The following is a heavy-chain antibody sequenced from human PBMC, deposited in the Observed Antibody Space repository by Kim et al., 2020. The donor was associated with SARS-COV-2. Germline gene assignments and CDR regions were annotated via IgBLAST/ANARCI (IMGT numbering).Heavy chain of an antibody. D-gene: IGHD3-10*01. CDR2: ISYDGSNK. Sequence: GGSLRLSCAASGFTFSSYAMHWVRQAPGKGLEWVAVISYDGSNKYYADSVKGRFTISRDNSKNTLYLQMNSLRAEDTAVYYCARDAVLMVRGVIVYWGQGTLVTVSS. CDR1: GFTFSSYA. J-gene: IGHJ4*02. V-gene: IGHV3-30*04. CDR3: ARDAVLMVRGVIVY.